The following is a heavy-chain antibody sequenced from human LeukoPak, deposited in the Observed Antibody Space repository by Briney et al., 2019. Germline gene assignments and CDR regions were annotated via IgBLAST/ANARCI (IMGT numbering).Heavy chain of an antibody. CDR3: AREANDYGDYVGGYFDL. D-gene: IGHD4-17*01. V-gene: IGHV3-48*01. J-gene: IGHJ2*01. CDR2: ISRSSSSI. CDR1: GFTFSSYS. Sequence: GGSLRLSCAASGFTFSSYSMNWVRQAPGKGLEWVSYISRSSSSIHYADSVKGRFTISRDNANNSLYLQMSSLRAEDTAVYYCAREANDYGDYVGGYFDLWGRGTLVTVSS.